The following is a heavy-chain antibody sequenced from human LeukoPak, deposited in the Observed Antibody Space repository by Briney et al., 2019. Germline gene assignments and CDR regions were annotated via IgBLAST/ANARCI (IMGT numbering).Heavy chain of an antibody. J-gene: IGHJ3*02. V-gene: IGHV1-2*06. CDR1: GYTFTNYY. CDR3: ALIWFGELLDAFDI. D-gene: IGHD3-10*01. Sequence: ASVKVSCKASGYTFTNYYVHWVRQAPGQGLEWMGRINPNSGGTNYAQKFQGRVTMTRDTSISTAYMELSRLRSDDTAVYYCALIWFGELLDAFDIWGQGTMVTVSS. CDR2: INPNSGGT.